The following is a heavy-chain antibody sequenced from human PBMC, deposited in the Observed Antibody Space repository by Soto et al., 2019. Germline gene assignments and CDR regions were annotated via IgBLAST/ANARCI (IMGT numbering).Heavy chain of an antibody. CDR2: IGTAGDT. J-gene: IGHJ6*02. D-gene: IGHD2-15*01. CDR3: ARDTSRRYCSGGSCPPRYYGMDV. V-gene: IGHV3-13*01. CDR1: GFTFSSYD. Sequence: GGSLRLSCAASGFTFSSYDMHWVRQATGKGLEWVSAIGTAGDTYYPGSVKGRFTISRENAKNSLYLQMNSLRAEDTAVYYCARDTSRRYCSGGSCPPRYYGMDVWGQGTTVTVSS.